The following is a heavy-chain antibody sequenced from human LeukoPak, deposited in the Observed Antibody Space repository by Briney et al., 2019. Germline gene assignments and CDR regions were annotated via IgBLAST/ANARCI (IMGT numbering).Heavy chain of an antibody. D-gene: IGHD6-19*01. V-gene: IGHV5-51*01. CDR3: ARRGSGWTIDY. Sequence: GESLKISCRGSGYSFTSYWIGWVRQMPGKGLEWMGIIFPGDSDTGYSPSFQGQVTISADKSINTAYLQWNSLKASDTAMYYCARRGSGWTIDYWGQGTLVTVSS. CDR1: GYSFTSYW. CDR2: IFPGDSDT. J-gene: IGHJ4*02.